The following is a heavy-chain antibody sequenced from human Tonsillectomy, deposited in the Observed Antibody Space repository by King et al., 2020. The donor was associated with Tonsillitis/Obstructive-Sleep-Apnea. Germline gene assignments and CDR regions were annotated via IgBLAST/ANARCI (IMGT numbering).Heavy chain of an antibody. CDR2: RKQDGSDK. V-gene: IGHV3-7*04. J-gene: IGHJ4*02. D-gene: IGHD3-10*01. CDR3: ARSSFGAFDY. CDR1: GFTFSSHW. Sequence: VQLVESGGGLVQPGGALRLSCAGSGFTFSSHWLGWVRQAPGKGVEWVANRKQDGSDKHYVDSVKGRFTISRDNAKNSRCLQMNSLRAEDTALYYCARSSFGAFDYWGQGAQVTVSS.